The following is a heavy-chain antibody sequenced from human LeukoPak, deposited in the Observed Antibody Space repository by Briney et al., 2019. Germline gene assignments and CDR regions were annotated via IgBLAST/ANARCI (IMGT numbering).Heavy chain of an antibody. D-gene: IGHD3-10*01. Sequence: KPSETLSLTCAVYGGSFSGYYWSWIRQPPGKGLEWIGEINHSGSTNYNPSLKSRVTISVDTSKNQFSLKLSSVTAADTAVYYCARHYIRRWAGSGSYYNMANWFDPWGQGTLVTVSS. CDR3: ARHYIRRWAGSGSYYNMANWFDP. V-gene: IGHV4-34*01. CDR2: INHSGST. CDR1: GGSFSGYY. J-gene: IGHJ5*02.